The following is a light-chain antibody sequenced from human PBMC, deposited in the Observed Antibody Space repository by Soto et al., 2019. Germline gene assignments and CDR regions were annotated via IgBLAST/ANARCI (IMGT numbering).Light chain of an antibody. CDR1: QSVSSN. CDR2: GAS. J-gene: IGKJ2*01. Sequence: DIVMTQSPATLSVSPGERATLSCRASQSVSSNLAWYQQKVGQAPRLLIYGASTRATGIPDRFSGSGSGTEFTLTISSLQSEDLAVYYCQQCNDWPHTFGQGTKLEIK. CDR3: QQCNDWPHT. V-gene: IGKV3-15*01.